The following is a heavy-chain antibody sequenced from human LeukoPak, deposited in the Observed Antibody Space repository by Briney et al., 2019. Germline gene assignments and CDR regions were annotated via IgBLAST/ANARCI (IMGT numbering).Heavy chain of an antibody. J-gene: IGHJ4*02. CDR3: ALVVYYYGSGSYSPFDY. Sequence: GGSLRLSCAASGFTFNGSWMHWVRQAPGKGLEWVAVISYDGSNKHYADSVKGRFTISRDNSKNTLYLQMNSLRAEDTAVYYCALVVYYYGSGSYSPFDYWGQGTLVTVSS. V-gene: IGHV3-30*03. CDR2: ISYDGSNK. CDR1: GFTFNGSW. D-gene: IGHD3-10*01.